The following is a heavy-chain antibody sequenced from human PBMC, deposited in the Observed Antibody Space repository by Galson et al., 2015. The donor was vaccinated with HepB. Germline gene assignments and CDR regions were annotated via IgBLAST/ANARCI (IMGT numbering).Heavy chain of an antibody. V-gene: IGHV3-30*02. J-gene: IGHJ4*02. D-gene: IGHD3-22*01. CDR3: AKDADSSGYYYYFDY. CDR2: IRYDGSNK. CDR1: GFTFSSYS. Sequence: SLRLSCAASGFTFSSYSMHWVRQAPGKGLEWVAFIRYDGSNKYYADSVKGRFTISRDNSKNTLYLQMNSLRAEDTAVYYCAKDADSSGYYYYFDYWGQGTLVTVSS.